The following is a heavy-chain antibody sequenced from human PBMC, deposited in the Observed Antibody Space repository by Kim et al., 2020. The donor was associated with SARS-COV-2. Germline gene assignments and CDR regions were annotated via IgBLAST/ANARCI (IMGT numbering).Heavy chain of an antibody. J-gene: IGHJ3*02. CDR1: GYTFTSYA. CDR2: INAGNGNT. Sequence: ASVKVSCKASGYTFTSYAMHWVRQAPGQRLEWMGWINAGNGNTKYSQKFQGRVTITRDTSASTAYMELSSLRSEDTAVYYCARPGRTSVAFDIWGQGTMVTVSS. D-gene: IGHD1-26*01. V-gene: IGHV1-3*01. CDR3: ARPGRTSVAFDI.